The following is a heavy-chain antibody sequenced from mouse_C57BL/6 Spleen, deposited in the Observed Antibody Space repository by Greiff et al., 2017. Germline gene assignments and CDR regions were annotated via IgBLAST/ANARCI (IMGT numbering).Heavy chain of an antibody. CDR2: ISYDGNN. D-gene: IGHD1-1*01. CDR1: GYSITSGYY. V-gene: IGHV3-6*01. Sequence: EVQLVESGPGLVKPSQSLSLTCSVTGYSITSGYYWNWIRQFPGNQLEWMGYISYDGNNNYNPSLKNRISLTRDTSKNQFFLKWNSVTTECTATYYCAGDWSTVVARAYWGQGTLVTVSA. CDR3: AGDWSTVVARAY. J-gene: IGHJ3*01.